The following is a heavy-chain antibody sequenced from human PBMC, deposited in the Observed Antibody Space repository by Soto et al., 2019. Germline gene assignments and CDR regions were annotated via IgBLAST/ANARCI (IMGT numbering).Heavy chain of an antibody. CDR1: GDSVSSNSAA. CDR3: ARDPRVLRYFDWFPYVLDF. D-gene: IGHD3-9*01. CDR2: TYYRSKWYN. J-gene: IGHJ6*02. Sequence: PSQTLSLTCAISGDSVSSNSAAWNWIRQSPSRGLEWLGRTYYRSKWYNDYAVSVKSRITINPDTSKNQFSLQLNSVTPEDTAVYYCARDPRVLRYFDWFPYVLDFSAQGSSVTGSS. V-gene: IGHV6-1*01.